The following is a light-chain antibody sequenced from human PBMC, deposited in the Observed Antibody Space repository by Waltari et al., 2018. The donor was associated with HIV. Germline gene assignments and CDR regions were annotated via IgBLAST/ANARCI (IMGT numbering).Light chain of an antibody. J-gene: IGKJ1*01. Sequence: EVVLTQSPDILYLSPGDRVSLSCRATESIGNSNLAWYQQKPCQSPRLLIYGAATRDRGVPERFSGSGSGTAFTLAISRLEPDDFAVYYCQQYASSPVTFGQGARV. CDR1: ESIGNSN. CDR2: GAA. CDR3: QQYASSPVT. V-gene: IGKV3-20*01.